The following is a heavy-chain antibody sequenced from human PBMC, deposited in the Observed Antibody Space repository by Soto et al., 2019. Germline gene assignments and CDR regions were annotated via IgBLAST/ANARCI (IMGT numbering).Heavy chain of an antibody. J-gene: IGHJ6*03. D-gene: IGHD3-3*01. CDR1: GGSISSYY. Sequence: QVQLQESGPGLVKPSETLSLTCTVSGGSISSYYWSWIRQPPGKGLEWIGYIYHSGSTNYNPSLTSRVPLSVDTSKSQLSLKRSSVTAADTAVYYCVGQGGEWLFGVHMDVWGKGTTVTVSS. CDR2: IYHSGST. V-gene: IGHV4-59*08. CDR3: VGQGGEWLFGVHMDV.